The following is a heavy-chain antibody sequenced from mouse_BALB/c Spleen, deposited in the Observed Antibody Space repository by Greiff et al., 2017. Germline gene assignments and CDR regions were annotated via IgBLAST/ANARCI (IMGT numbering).Heavy chain of an antibody. J-gene: IGHJ4*01. D-gene: IGHD1-1*01. Sequence: VKLMESGAELVRPGSSVKISCKASGYAFSSYWMNWVKQRPGQGLEWIGQNYPGDGDTNYNGKFKGKATLTADKSSSTAYMQLSSLTSEDSAVYFCARRNYGSSYAMDYWGQGTSVTVSS. CDR1: GYAFSSYW. CDR3: ARRNYGSSYAMDY. V-gene: IGHV1-80*01. CDR2: NYPGDGDT.